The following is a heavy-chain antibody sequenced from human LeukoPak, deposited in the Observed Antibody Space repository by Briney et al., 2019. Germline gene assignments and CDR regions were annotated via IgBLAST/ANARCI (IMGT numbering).Heavy chain of an antibody. CDR1: GFPFRDYW. CDR3: ARDPRNKGLDH. J-gene: IGHJ4*02. CDR2: IDGDGRST. D-gene: IGHD1-14*01. Sequence: GPLSLSCAAPGFPFRDYWLHWARQIPGKGPRWVSCIDGDGRSTKYADSEEGRFTITRDNANNTLYQQMNSLRADAAAVYYCARDPRNKGLDHWGQGTLVTVSS. V-gene: IGHV3-74*03.